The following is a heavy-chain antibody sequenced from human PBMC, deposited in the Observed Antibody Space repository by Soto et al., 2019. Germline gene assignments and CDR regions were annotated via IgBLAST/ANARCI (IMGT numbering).Heavy chain of an antibody. D-gene: IGHD2-15*01. CDR3: ARRSVVVVAATSTNWFDP. CDR2: ISGSGGST. Sequence: SLRLSCAASGFTFSSYAMSWVRQAPGKGLEWVSAISGSGGSTYYADSVKGRFTISRDNSKNTLYLQMNSLRAEDTAVYYCARRSVVVVAATSTNWFDPWGQGTLVTVSS. V-gene: IGHV3-23*01. CDR1: GFTFSSYA. J-gene: IGHJ5*02.